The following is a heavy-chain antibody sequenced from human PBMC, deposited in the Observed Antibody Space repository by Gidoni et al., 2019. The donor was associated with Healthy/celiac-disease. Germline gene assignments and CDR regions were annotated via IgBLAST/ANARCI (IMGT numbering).Heavy chain of an antibody. CDR1: GFTFRSYA. D-gene: IGHD3-9*01. J-gene: IGHJ4*02. Sequence: QVQLVESGGGVVQPGRSLRLSCAASGFTFRSYAMHWVRQAPGKGLEWVAVISYDGSNKYYADSVKGRFTISRDNSKNTLYLQMNSLRAEDTAVYYCARTSSVLRYFDWLTYWGQGTLVTVSS. V-gene: IGHV3-30-3*01. CDR3: ARTSSVLRYFDWLTY. CDR2: ISYDGSNK.